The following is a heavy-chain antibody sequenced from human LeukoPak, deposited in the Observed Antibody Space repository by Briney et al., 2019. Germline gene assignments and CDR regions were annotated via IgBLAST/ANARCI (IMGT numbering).Heavy chain of an antibody. Sequence: GGSLRLSCVGSGFTFSNYWMTWVRQAPGKGLEWVANIKQDESEKYYLDSVKGRFTISRDNSKNTLYLQMNSLRAEDTAVYYCARDSGDTSAFDYWGQGTLVTVSS. CDR2: IKQDESEK. D-gene: IGHD5-18*01. V-gene: IGHV3-7*01. CDR3: ARDSGDTSAFDY. J-gene: IGHJ4*02. CDR1: GFTFSNYW.